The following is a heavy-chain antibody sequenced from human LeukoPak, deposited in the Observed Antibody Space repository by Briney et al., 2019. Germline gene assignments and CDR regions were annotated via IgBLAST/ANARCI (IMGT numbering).Heavy chain of an antibody. Sequence: PSETLSLTCTVSGSSITTYYWSWIRQSPGNGLEWIGQIHSSGSTTYNPSLKSRVTISVDTSKNQFSLHLSSVTAADTAVYYCARDIREVGESHYFDYWGQGTLVTVTS. V-gene: IGHV4-59*01. CDR2: IHSSGST. J-gene: IGHJ4*02. D-gene: IGHD1-26*01. CDR1: GSSITTYY. CDR3: ARDIREVGESHYFDY.